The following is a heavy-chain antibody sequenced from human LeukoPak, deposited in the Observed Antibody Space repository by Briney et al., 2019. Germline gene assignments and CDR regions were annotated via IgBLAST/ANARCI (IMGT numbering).Heavy chain of an antibody. CDR2: IWYDGSNK. J-gene: IGHJ6*02. Sequence: GRSLRLSCAASGFTFSSYGMHWVRQAPGKGLEWVAVIWYDGSNKYYADSVKGRFTISRDNSKNTLYLQMNSLRAEDTAVYYCARDGYSSGCLGMDVWGQGTTVTVSS. V-gene: IGHV3-33*08. D-gene: IGHD6-19*01. CDR3: ARDGYSSGCLGMDV. CDR1: GFTFSSYG.